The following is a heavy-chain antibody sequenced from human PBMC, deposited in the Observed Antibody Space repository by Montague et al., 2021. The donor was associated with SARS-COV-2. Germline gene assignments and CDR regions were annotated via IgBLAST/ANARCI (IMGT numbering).Heavy chain of an antibody. CDR1: GGSISSGGYY. V-gene: IGHV4-31*03. CDR2: IYYSGST. Sequence: TLSLTCTVSGGSISSGGYYWSWIRQHPGKGLEWIGYIYYSGSTYYNPSLKSRVTISVDTSKNQFPLKLSSVTAADTAVYYCARVRGLTIFGVVGPFDYWAREPWSPSPQ. J-gene: IGHJ4*02. CDR3: ARVRGLTIFGVVGPFDY. D-gene: IGHD3-3*01.